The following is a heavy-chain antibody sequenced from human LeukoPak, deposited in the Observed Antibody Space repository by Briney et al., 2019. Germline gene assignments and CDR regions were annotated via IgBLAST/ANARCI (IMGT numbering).Heavy chain of an antibody. CDR3: ARAPYSSGWFRDEFVY. CDR1: GGSFSGYY. Sequence: SETLSLTCAVYGGSFSGYYWSWIRQPPGKGLEWIGEINHSGSTNYNPSLKSRVTISVDTSKNQFSLKLSSVTAADTAVYYCARAPYSSGWFRDEFVYWGQGTLVTVSS. J-gene: IGHJ4*02. D-gene: IGHD6-19*01. V-gene: IGHV4-34*01. CDR2: INHSGST.